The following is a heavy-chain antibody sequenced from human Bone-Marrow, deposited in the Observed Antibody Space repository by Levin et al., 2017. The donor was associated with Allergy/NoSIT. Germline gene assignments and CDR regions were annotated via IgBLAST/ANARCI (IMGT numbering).Heavy chain of an antibody. D-gene: IGHD3-10*01. CDR3: AREATPGSGSYYWI. J-gene: IGHJ4*02. CDR1: GFTFSSYG. V-gene: IGHV3-33*01. Sequence: GGSLRLSCAASGFTFSSYGMHWVRQAPGKGLEWVAVIWYDGSNKYYADSVKGRFTISRDNSKNTLYLQMNSLRAEDTAVYYCAREATPGSGSYYWIWGQGTLVTVSS. CDR2: IWYDGSNK.